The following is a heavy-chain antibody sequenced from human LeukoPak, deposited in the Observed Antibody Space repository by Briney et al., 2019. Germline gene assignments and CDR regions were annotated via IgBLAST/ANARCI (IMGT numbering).Heavy chain of an antibody. V-gene: IGHV2-70*11. CDR3: ARIPPHFVDLVDV. CDR2: IDWDDDK. CDR1: GFSLSTSGMC. D-gene: IGHD3/OR15-3a*01. Sequence: ESCPALAKPTQTLTLTCTFSGFSLSTSGMCVSWIRQPPGKALEWLARIDWDDDKYYSTSLKTRLTISKDTSKNQVVLTMTNMDPVDTATYYCARIPPHFVDLVDVWGQGNTVTVSS. J-gene: IGHJ6*02.